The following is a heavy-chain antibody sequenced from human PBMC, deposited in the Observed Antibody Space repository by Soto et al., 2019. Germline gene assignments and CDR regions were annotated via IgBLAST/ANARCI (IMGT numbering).Heavy chain of an antibody. J-gene: IGHJ4*02. V-gene: IGHV1-18*01. Sequence: ASVKVSCKASGYTFTSYGISWVRQAPGQGLEWMGWISAYNGNTNYAQKLQGRVTMTTDTSTSTAYMELRSLRSDDTAVYYCARDNYYDSSVGAFDYWRQGTLVTVSS. CDR1: GYTFTSYG. CDR2: ISAYNGNT. D-gene: IGHD3-22*01. CDR3: ARDNYYDSSVGAFDY.